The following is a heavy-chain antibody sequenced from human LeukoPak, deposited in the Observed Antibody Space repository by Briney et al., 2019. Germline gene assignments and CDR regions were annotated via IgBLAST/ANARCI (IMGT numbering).Heavy chain of an antibody. Sequence: SEALSLTCAVYGGSFSGYYWSWIRQPPGKGLEWIREINHSGSTNYNPSLKSRVTISVDTSKNQFSLKLSSVTAADTAVYYCARERGEVTTAVLDYWGQGTLVTVSS. D-gene: IGHD4-11*01. J-gene: IGHJ4*02. CDR2: INHSGST. CDR3: ARERGEVTTAVLDY. CDR1: GGSFSGYY. V-gene: IGHV4-34*01.